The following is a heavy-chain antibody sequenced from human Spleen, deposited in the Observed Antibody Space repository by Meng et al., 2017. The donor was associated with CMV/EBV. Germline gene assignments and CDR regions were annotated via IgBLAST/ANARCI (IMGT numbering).Heavy chain of an antibody. J-gene: IGHJ2*01. D-gene: IGHD1-26*01. Sequence: SETLSLTCEVYGGVFSDYYWSWIRQSPGKGLEWIGEISDSGRTRYNPSLRSRVSISVDTSKMQFSLNLRSVTAADTAVYYCARRLSLLSDWWYFDLWGRGTLVTVSS. CDR1: GGVFSDYY. CDR3: ARRLSLLSDWWYFDL. CDR2: ISDSGRT. V-gene: IGHV4-34*01.